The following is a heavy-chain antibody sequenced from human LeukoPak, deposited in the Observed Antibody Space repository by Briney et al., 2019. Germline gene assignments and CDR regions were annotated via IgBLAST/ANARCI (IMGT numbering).Heavy chain of an antibody. V-gene: IGHV3-9*01. J-gene: IGHJ4*02. D-gene: IGHD3-22*01. CDR1: GFTFDDYA. Sequence: GECLRLSCAASGFTFDDYAMHWVRPARGRGVEWDSVISWKRSSIGSADSVQGRFPISRHNGKNSLYLQMNSLRAEDTGLYYCGKAPNYYDSSCHSWGQGTLVSVSS. CDR3: GKAPNYYDSSCHS. CDR2: ISWKRSSI.